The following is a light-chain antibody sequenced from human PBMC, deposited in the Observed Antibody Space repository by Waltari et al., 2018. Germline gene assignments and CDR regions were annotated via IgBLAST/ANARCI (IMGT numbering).Light chain of an antibody. Sequence: EIVMTQSPLSLSVTPGDPASISCRSSQSLLHSNAYNYLDWYLKKPGQSPQLLIYLGTSWASGVPARFSGSGSGTDFTLRISRVEPEDVGFYYCMQALQTPPTFGGGTKVEIK. CDR3: MQALQTPPT. CDR1: QSLLHSNAYNY. V-gene: IGKV2-28*01. CDR2: LGT. J-gene: IGKJ4*01.